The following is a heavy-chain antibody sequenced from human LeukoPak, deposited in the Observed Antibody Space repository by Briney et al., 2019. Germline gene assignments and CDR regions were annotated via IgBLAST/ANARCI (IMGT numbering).Heavy chain of an antibody. CDR2: IYYGGRT. D-gene: IGHD6-19*01. CDR1: NGSVFGHY. V-gene: IGHV4-34*01. CDR3: ARHGGWYFDS. Sequence: PSETLSLTCGVYNGSVFGHYWSWIRQPPGKGLEWIGEIYYGGRTKYSPSLKNRVTISVDTSKNQVSLNLGSVTAGDTAVYFCARHGGWYFDSWGQGTLVTVSS. J-gene: IGHJ4*02.